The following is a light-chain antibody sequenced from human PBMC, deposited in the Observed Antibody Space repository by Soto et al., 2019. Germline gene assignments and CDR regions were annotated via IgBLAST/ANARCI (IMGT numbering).Light chain of an antibody. J-gene: IGKJ1*01. CDR2: DAS. V-gene: IGKV3-15*01. CDR3: QQYKNWPRT. CDR1: QSVSRN. Sequence: EIVMTQSPVTLSVSPWEGATLSCRASQSVSRNLAWYQQKLGQAPRLVIYDASRRATGIPARFIGSGSGTEFTLTISSLQSEDFAVYYCQQYKNWPRTFGQGTKVDIK.